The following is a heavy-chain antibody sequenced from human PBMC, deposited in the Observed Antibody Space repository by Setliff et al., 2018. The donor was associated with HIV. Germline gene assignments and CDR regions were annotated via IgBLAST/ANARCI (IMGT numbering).Heavy chain of an antibody. CDR3: VRDRIEGRTVFDT. D-gene: IGHD2-8*02. CDR2: IKTDGWTT. Sequence: GGSLRLSCAASGFTFSTYWMSWVRQAPGKGLEWLSYIKTDGWTTYDADSAKGRFTISRDNAANTLYLQVDGLRGEDSAVYYCVRDRIEGRTVFDTWGLGTLVTVSS. V-gene: IGHV3-48*04. CDR1: GFTFSTYW. J-gene: IGHJ4*02.